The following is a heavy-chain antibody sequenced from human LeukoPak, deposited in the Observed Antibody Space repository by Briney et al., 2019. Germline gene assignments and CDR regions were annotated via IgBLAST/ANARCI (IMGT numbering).Heavy chain of an antibody. CDR3: AELGITMIGGV. CDR1: GFTFSSYS. Sequence: GGSLRLSCAASGFTFSSYSMNWVRQAPGKGLEWVSYISSSGSTIYYAASVNGRFTISRDNAKNSLYLQMNSLRAEDTAVYYCAELGITMIGGVWGKGTTVTISS. V-gene: IGHV3-48*04. D-gene: IGHD3-10*02. CDR2: ISSSGSTI. J-gene: IGHJ6*04.